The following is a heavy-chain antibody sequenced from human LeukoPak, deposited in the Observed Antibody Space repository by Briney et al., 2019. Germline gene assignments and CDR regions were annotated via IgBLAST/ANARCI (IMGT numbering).Heavy chain of an antibody. Sequence: PGGSLRLSCAASGFTFSSHWMSWVRQAPGKGLEGVANIKEDGSEKYYVDSVKGRFTISRDNAKDSLYLQMNSLRADDTAVYYCARDWNWGSDYWGQGTLVTVSS. D-gene: IGHD7-27*01. V-gene: IGHV3-7*05. CDR1: GFTFSSHW. CDR2: IKEDGSEK. CDR3: ARDWNWGSDY. J-gene: IGHJ4*02.